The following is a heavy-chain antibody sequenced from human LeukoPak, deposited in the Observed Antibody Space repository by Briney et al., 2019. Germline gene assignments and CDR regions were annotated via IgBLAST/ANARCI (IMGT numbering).Heavy chain of an antibody. CDR2: INPNSGGT. CDR1: GYTFSGNY. Sequence: ASVKVSCKASGYTFSGNYIHWVRQAPGQGLEWMGWINPNSGGTNYAQKFQGRVTMTSDTSIGTAYMDLSSLRSEDTAVYYCARDRTYYYDSSGYYPLGYWGQGTLVTVSS. CDR3: ARDRTYYYDSSGYYPLGY. V-gene: IGHV1-2*02. D-gene: IGHD3-22*01. J-gene: IGHJ4*02.